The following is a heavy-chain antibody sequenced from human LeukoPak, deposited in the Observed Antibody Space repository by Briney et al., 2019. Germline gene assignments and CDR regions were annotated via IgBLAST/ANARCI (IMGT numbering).Heavy chain of an antibody. J-gene: IGHJ6*03. D-gene: IGHD1-26*01. Sequence: SETLSLTCTVSGAPISSYYWSWIRQPAGKGLEWIGRIYTSGSTNYNPSLKSRVTMSIDKSNNQFSLKLSSVTAADTAVYYCARDRREAPDYYYYMDVWGKGTTVTVSS. CDR3: ARDRREAPDYYYYMDV. V-gene: IGHV4-4*07. CDR2: IYTSGST. CDR1: GAPISSYY.